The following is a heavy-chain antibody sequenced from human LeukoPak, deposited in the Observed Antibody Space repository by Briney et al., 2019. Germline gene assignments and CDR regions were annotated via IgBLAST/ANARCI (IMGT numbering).Heavy chain of an antibody. CDR3: VTDSRFSWYYY. J-gene: IGHJ4*02. V-gene: IGHV4-39*07. CDR1: GGSISSSSYY. CDR2: IYSNGN. Sequence: SETLSLTCSVSGGSISSSSYYWNWIRQPPEKRLEWIVNIYSNGNIHSYNPSLKSRVTISLDTSKNQFSLRMTSVTAADTAVYYCVTDSRFSWYYYWGQGTLVTVYS. D-gene: IGHD6-13*01.